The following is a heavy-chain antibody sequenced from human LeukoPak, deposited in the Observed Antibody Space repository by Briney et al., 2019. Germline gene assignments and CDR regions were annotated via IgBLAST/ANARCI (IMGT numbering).Heavy chain of an antibody. CDR2: INPNSGGT. CDR1: GYTFTGYY. D-gene: IGHD6-19*01. CDR3: ARVLVAVAGRTDY. J-gene: IGHJ4*02. V-gene: IGHV1-2*06. Sequence: ASVKVSCKASGYTFTGYYMHLVRQAPGQGLEWMGRINPNSGGTNYAQKFQGRVTMTRDTSISTAYMELSRLRSDDTAVYYCARVLVAVAGRTDYWGQGTLVTVSS.